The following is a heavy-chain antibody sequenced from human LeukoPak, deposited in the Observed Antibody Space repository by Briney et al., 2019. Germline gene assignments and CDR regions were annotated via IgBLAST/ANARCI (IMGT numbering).Heavy chain of an antibody. D-gene: IGHD5-12*01. CDR3: ASDPKGSGYEFDY. Sequence: GGSLSLSCGASGCTFSTYAMSWVRQAPGKGLGWVSFNSRRSNIIHYADSGKGRFTISRHNANNSLYLQMNSLRADDTAVYYCASDPKGSGYEFDYWGQGTLVTISS. J-gene: IGHJ4*02. CDR1: GCTFSTYA. V-gene: IGHV3-48*04. CDR2: NSRRSNII.